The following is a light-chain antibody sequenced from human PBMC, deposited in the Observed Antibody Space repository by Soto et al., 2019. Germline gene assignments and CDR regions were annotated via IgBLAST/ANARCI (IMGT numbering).Light chain of an antibody. Sequence: EIVMTQSPATLSVSPGERAISSSGATQTLSRSWLAWYQHKPGQAPRLLIYGASSRATGIPDRFSGSGSGTDFTLTISRLEPEDFAVYYCQQYGSSFWTFGQGTKVDIK. CDR2: GAS. CDR3: QQYGSSFWT. J-gene: IGKJ1*01. V-gene: IGKV3-20*01. CDR1: QTLSRSW.